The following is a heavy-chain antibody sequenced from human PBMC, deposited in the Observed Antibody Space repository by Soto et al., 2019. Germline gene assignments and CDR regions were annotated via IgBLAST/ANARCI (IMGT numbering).Heavy chain of an antibody. CDR1: GYTFSNYG. Sequence: QVHLVQSVAEVKKPGASVKVSCKASGYTFSNYGITWVRQAPGQGLEWMGWISAYNGATSYAQKFKGRVTMTTDTSTTTAYMELRSLTSDDTALYFCGRGVAVIAATPPQENNWFDPWGQGTLVTVSS. V-gene: IGHV1-18*01. J-gene: IGHJ5*02. D-gene: IGHD2-15*01. CDR3: GRGVAVIAATPPQENNWFDP. CDR2: ISAYNGAT.